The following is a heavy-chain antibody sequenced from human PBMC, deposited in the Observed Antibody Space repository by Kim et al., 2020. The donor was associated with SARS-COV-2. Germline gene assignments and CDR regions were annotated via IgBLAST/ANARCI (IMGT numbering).Heavy chain of an antibody. D-gene: IGHD3-10*01. Sequence: GGSLRLSCAASGFTFSFYYMGWARQAPGKGLEWLANINHDGSVKAYVDSVKGRFTISRDNAKNSLFLQMNSLRAEDTDVYVCARDDTAGNIDYWGQGTLVTVSS. CDR3: ARDDTAGNIDY. J-gene: IGHJ4*02. CDR2: INHDGSVK. CDR1: GFTFSFYY. V-gene: IGHV3-7*03.